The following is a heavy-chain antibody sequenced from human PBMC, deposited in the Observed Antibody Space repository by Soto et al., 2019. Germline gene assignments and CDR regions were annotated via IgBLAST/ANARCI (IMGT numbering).Heavy chain of an antibody. CDR3: ARDSLPMTV. CDR1: GFTFSTYS. CDR2: ISSSSSTI. V-gene: IGHV3-48*01. D-gene: IGHD2-21*02. J-gene: IGHJ6*04. Sequence: GXSLRLSCAASGFTFSTYSMNWVRQAPGKGLEWVSYISSSSSTIYYADSVKGRFTISRDNAKNSLYLQMNSLRAEDTAVYYCARDSLPMTVWGKGTTVTVSS.